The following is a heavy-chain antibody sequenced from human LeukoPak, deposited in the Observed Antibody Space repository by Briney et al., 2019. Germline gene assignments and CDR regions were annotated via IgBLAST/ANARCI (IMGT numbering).Heavy chain of an antibody. Sequence: GGSLRLSCAASGFTLSSYAMSWVRQAPGKGLGWVSGISGSGSTYYADSVKGRFTISRDDSKNMMYLQMNSLRAEDTAVYYCARAFSGTFYYFDYWGQGTLVTVSS. J-gene: IGHJ4*02. CDR1: GFTLSSYA. V-gene: IGHV3-23*01. CDR3: ARAFSGTFYYFDY. D-gene: IGHD3-16*01. CDR2: ISGSGST.